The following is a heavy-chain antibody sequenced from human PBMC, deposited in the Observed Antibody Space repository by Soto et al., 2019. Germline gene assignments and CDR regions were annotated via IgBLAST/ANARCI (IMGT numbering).Heavy chain of an antibody. CDR3: ARLAAADVYFDY. J-gene: IGHJ4*02. Sequence: QVQLVESGGGVVQPGRSLSLSCAASGFTFSSYAMHWVRQAPGKGLEWVAVISYDGSNKYYADSVKGRFTISRDNSKNTLDLQMNSLRAEDTAVYYCARLAAADVYFDYWGQGTLVSVAS. CDR1: GFTFSSYA. CDR2: ISYDGSNK. V-gene: IGHV3-30-3*01. D-gene: IGHD6-13*01.